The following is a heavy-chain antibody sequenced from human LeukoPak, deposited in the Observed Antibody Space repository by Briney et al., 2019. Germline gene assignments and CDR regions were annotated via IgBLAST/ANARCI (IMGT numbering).Heavy chain of an antibody. V-gene: IGHV3-21*01. CDR3: ASSPLLRNAFDI. CDR2: ISSSSSYI. CDR1: GFTFSSYS. Sequence: GGSLRLSCAASGFTFSSYSMNWVRQAPGKGLEWVSSISSSSSYIYYADSVKGRFTISRDNAKNSLYLQMNSLRAEDTAVYYCASSPLLRNAFDIWGQGTMVTVSS. J-gene: IGHJ3*02.